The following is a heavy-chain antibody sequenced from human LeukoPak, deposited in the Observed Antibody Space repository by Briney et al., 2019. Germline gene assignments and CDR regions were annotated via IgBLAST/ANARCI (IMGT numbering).Heavy chain of an antibody. CDR1: GGSFSGYY. D-gene: IGHD6-6*01. Sequence: SETLSLTCAVYGGSFSGYYWSWIRQPPGKGLEWIGEINHSGSTNYNPSLKSRVTISVDTSKNQFSLKLSSVTAADTAVYYCARTSIAARPRYFRHWGQGTLVTVSS. J-gene: IGHJ1*01. V-gene: IGHV4-34*01. CDR2: INHSGST. CDR3: ARTSIAARPRYFRH.